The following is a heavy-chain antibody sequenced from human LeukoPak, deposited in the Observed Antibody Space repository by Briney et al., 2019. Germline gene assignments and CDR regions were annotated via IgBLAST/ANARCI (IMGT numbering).Heavy chain of an antibody. CDR2: INPNSGGT. CDR3: ARDLPHYDFWSGYDY. Sequence: ASVKVSCKASGYTFTGYYMHWVRQAPGQGLEWMGWINPNSGGTNYAQKFQGRVTMTRDTSISTAYMEVSRLRSDDTAVYYCARDLPHYDFWSGYDYWGQGTLVTVSS. CDR1: GYTFTGYY. D-gene: IGHD3-3*01. V-gene: IGHV1-2*02. J-gene: IGHJ4*02.